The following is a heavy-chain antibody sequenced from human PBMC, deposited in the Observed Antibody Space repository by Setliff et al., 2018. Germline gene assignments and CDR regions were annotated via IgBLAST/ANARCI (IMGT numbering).Heavy chain of an antibody. CDR1: GGSISSGTYF. V-gene: IGHV4-31*03. CDR2: IYYSGNT. J-gene: IGHJ6*03. Sequence: SETLSLTCTVSGGSISSGTYFWNWIRQHPGKGLEWIGYIYYSGNTYSNPSLKSRLTMSINTSKKQFSLTMNSMTAADTAVDYCARGDYFSYYMDVWGKGTTVTVSS. CDR3: ARGDYFSYYMDV.